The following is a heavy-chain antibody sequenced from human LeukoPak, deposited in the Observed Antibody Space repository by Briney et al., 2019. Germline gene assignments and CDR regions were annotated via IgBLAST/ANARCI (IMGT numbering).Heavy chain of an antibody. CDR3: ARDLGYGALDP. CDR2: INPDGSQT. Sequence: GGSLRLSCAASGFTFSSYWMNWVRQAPGKGLEWVALINPDGSQTHYVDSVKGRFTISRGNAENSLYLQMNSLRADDTAVYYCARDLGYGALDPWGQGTLVTVSS. V-gene: IGHV3-7*01. D-gene: IGHD4-17*01. J-gene: IGHJ5*02. CDR1: GFTFSSYW.